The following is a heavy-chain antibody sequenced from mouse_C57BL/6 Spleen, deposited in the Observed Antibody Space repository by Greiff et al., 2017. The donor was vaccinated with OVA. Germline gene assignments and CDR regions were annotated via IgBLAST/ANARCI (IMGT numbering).Heavy chain of an antibody. Sequence: EVQLQQSGPELVKPGASVKISCKASGYTFTDYYMNWVKQSPGKSLEWIGDINPNNGGTSYNQKFKGKATLTVDKSSSTAYMELRSLTSEDSAVYYCARKGITLFAYWGQGTLVTVSA. J-gene: IGHJ3*01. D-gene: IGHD1-3*01. CDR3: ARKGITLFAY. CDR2: INPNNGGT. CDR1: GYTFTDYY. V-gene: IGHV1-26*01.